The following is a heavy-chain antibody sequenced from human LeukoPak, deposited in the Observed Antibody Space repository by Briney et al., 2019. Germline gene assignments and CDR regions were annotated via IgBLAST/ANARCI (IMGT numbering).Heavy chain of an antibody. Sequence: ETLSLTCTVSGGSISSGGYYWSWVRQAPGKGLEWVSAISGSGGSTYYADSVKGRFTISRDNSKNTLYLQMNSLRAEDTAVYYCAKDMYYYDSSGIDYWGQGTLVTVSS. V-gene: IGHV3-23*01. CDR1: GGSISSGGYY. CDR3: AKDMYYYDSSGIDY. J-gene: IGHJ4*02. D-gene: IGHD3-22*01. CDR2: ISGSGGST.